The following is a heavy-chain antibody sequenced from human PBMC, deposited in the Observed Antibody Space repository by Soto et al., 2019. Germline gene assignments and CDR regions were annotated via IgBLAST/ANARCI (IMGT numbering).Heavy chain of an antibody. J-gene: IGHJ6*02. V-gene: IGHV3-7*01. CDR1: GFTFSSYW. D-gene: IGHD3-3*01. Sequence: EVQLVESGGGLVKPGGSLRLSCAASGFTFSSYWMSWVRQAPGKGLEWVANIKQDGSEKYYVDSVKGRFTISRDNAKNSLYLQMNSLRAEDTAVYYCARVGFAYDFWSGRPYYYYGMDVWGQGTTVTVSS. CDR3: ARVGFAYDFWSGRPYYYYGMDV. CDR2: IKQDGSEK.